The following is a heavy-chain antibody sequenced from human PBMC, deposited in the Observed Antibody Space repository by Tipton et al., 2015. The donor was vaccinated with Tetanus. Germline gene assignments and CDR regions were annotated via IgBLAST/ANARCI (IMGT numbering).Heavy chain of an antibody. D-gene: IGHD3-22*01. CDR1: GGSISSGGYY. CDR2: IYYSGST. J-gene: IGHJ4*02. V-gene: IGHV4-30-4*08. Sequence: LRLSCTVSGGSISSGGYYWSWIRQPPGKGLEWIGYIYYSGSTYYNPSLKSRVTISVDTSKNQFSLKLSSVTAADTAVYYCARAYYYDSSIDYWGQGTLVTVSS. CDR3: ARAYYYDSSIDY.